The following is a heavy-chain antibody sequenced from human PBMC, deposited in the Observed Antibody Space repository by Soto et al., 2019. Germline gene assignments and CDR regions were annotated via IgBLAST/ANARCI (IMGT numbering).Heavy chain of an antibody. Sequence: GGSLRLSCAASGFTFSSYAMSWVRQAPGKGLEWVSAISGSGGSTYYADSVKGRFTISRDNSKNTLYLQMNSLRAEDTAVYYCAKGYCTNGVCYKPYYYYGMDVWGQGTTVTVSS. CDR1: GFTFSSYA. V-gene: IGHV3-23*01. CDR2: ISGSGGST. D-gene: IGHD2-8*01. CDR3: AKGYCTNGVCYKPYYYYGMDV. J-gene: IGHJ6*02.